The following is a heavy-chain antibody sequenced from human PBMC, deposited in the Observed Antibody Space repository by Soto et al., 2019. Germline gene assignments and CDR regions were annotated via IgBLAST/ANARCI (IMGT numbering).Heavy chain of an antibody. CDR2: ISPNSGNT. V-gene: IGHV1-8*02. CDR3: ARFPGYIAVAAPDAFDI. D-gene: IGHD6-19*01. CDR1: GYSFSSNG. J-gene: IGHJ3*02. Sequence: VSVKLSCKASGYSFSSNGISWGRQAPGQGLEWMGWISPNSGNTNYAQKFQGRVTMTRNTSISTAYMELSSLRSEDTAVYYCARFPGYIAVAAPDAFDIWGQGTMLTVSS.